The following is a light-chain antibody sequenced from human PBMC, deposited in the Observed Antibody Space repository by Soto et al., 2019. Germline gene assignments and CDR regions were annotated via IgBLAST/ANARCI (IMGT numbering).Light chain of an antibody. V-gene: IGKV3-15*01. CDR3: QQYNNWPFT. CDR2: SAS. CDR1: QSVTNN. Sequence: EIVMTQSPATLSVSPGERVTLSCRASQSVTNNLAWYQHKPGQAPRLLFDSASTRVTGIPARFSGSGFGTEFTLTISSLQSEDFAVYCCQQYNNWPFTFGPGTKVDVK. J-gene: IGKJ3*01.